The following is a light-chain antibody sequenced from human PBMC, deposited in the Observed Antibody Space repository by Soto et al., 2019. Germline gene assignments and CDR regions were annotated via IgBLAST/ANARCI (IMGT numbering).Light chain of an antibody. Sequence: SYELTQPPSVSVSPGQTAIITCSGDKLEEKYACWYQQKPGQPPVLVIYEDNKRPSGIPERFSGSNSGSAFTLTITGTQATDEADYYCQAWDSNTYVVFGGGTQLTVL. CDR2: EDN. CDR3: QAWDSNTYVV. CDR1: KLEEKY. V-gene: IGLV3-1*01. J-gene: IGLJ2*01.